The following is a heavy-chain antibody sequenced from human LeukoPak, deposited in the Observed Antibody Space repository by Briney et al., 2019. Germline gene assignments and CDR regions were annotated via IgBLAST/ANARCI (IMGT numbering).Heavy chain of an antibody. J-gene: IGHJ4*02. D-gene: IGHD3-10*01. V-gene: IGHV3-72*01. CDR1: GFTFSDHY. CDR3: ARGGGGSPFDY. Sequence: GGSLRLSCAASGFTFSDHYMDWVRQAPGKGLEWVGRSRNKAKSYTTAYAASVEGRFTISRDDSQNSLYLQMNRLKTEDTAVYYCARGGGGSPFDYWGQRTLVTVSS. CDR2: SRNKAKSYTT.